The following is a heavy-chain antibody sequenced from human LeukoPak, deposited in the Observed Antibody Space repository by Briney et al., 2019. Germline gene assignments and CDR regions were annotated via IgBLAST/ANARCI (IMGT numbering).Heavy chain of an antibody. V-gene: IGHV3-23*01. CDR2: ISGSGGSGGST. Sequence: GGSLRLSCAASGFTFSSYAMSWVRQAPGKGLEWVSGISGSGGSGGSTYYVDSVKGRFTISRDNAKNSLYLQMNSLRAEDTAVYYCASMVAPETSYYYYYYMDVWGKGTTVTVSS. D-gene: IGHD2-15*01. CDR3: ASMVAPETSYYYYYYMDV. J-gene: IGHJ6*03. CDR1: GFTFSSYA.